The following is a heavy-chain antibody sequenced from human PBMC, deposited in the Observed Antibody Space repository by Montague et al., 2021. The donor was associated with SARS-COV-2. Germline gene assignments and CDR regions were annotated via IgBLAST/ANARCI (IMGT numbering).Heavy chain of an antibody. J-gene: IGHJ4*02. V-gene: IGHV4-59*01. CDR1: GGSISSYY. CDR2: IYYSGST. CDR3: ARVFPRWLQFDPYFDY. D-gene: IGHD5-24*01. Sequence: SETLSLTRTLSGGSISSYYWSWIRQPARKGLEWIGYIYYSGSTNXNPSLRSRVTISVDTSKNQFSLKLSSVTAADTAVYYCARVFPRWLQFDPYFDYWGQGTLVTVSS.